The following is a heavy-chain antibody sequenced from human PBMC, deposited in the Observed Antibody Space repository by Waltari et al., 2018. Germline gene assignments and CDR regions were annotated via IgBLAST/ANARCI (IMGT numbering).Heavy chain of an antibody. Sequence: QITLKESGPTLVKPTQTLTLTCTFSGFSLSTSGVGVGWIRQPPGKALEWLALIYWNDDKRYSPSLKSRLTITKDTSKNQVVLTMTNMDPVDTATYYCAHSIEPYCSGGSCYPTTFDYWGQGTLVTVSS. CDR3: AHSIEPYCSGGSCYPTTFDY. CDR2: IYWNDDK. CDR1: GFSLSTSGVG. D-gene: IGHD2-15*01. J-gene: IGHJ4*02. V-gene: IGHV2-5*01.